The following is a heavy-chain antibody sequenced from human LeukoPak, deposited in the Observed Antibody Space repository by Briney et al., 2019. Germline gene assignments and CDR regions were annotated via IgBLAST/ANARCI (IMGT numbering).Heavy chain of an antibody. CDR3: ANSRGYSYGSYYYYYMDV. Sequence: SGTLSLTCAVYGGSFSGYYWSWIRQPPGKGLEWIGEINHSGSTNYNPSLKSRVTISVDTSKNQFSLKLSSVTAADTAVYYCANSRGYSYGSYYYYYMDVWGKGTTVTVSS. V-gene: IGHV4-34*01. CDR2: INHSGST. D-gene: IGHD5-18*01. CDR1: GGSFSGYY. J-gene: IGHJ6*03.